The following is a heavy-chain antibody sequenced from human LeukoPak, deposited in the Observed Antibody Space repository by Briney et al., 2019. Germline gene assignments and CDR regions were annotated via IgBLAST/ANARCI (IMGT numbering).Heavy chain of an antibody. D-gene: IGHD2-2*02. CDR2: ISTTSSYT. V-gene: IGHV3-11*05. CDR1: GFTFSDYH. CDR3: ARDWYCSSSICYTDRNWFDP. J-gene: IGHJ5*02. Sequence: PGGSLRLSCAASGFTFSDYHMSWIRQAPGKGLEWVSYISTTSSYTDYADSVWGRFTISRDNAKNLLYLQMNSLRPEDTAVYYCARDWYCSSSICYTDRNWFDPWGQGTLVTVSS.